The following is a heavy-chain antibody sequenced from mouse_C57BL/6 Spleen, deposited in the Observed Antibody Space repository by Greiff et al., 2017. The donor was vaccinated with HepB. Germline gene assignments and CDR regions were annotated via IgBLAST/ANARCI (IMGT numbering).Heavy chain of an antibody. J-gene: IGHJ4*01. CDR1: GYAFSSSW. CDR3: ANGRVVYYDMDD. Sequence: QVQLQQSGPELVKPGASVKISCKASGYAFSSSWMNWVKQRPGKGLEWIGRIYPGDGDTNYNGKFKGKATLTADKSSSTAYMQLSSLTSEDSAVSFCANGRVVYYDMDDWGKGTSVTVSS. V-gene: IGHV1-82*01. D-gene: IGHD1-3*01. CDR2: IYPGDGDT.